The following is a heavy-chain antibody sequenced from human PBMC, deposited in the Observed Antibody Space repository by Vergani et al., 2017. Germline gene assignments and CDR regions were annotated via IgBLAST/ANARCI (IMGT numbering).Heavy chain of an antibody. Sequence: EVQLLESGGGLVQPGGSLRLSCAGAGFTFDNYTMHYVRQAPGKGLEWVASISSSSGDIFYADSVKGRFTISRDNSKNTLFLQMNSVKDEDPAVYYCTTAWGLYYLHGEYFQCWGRGTLVSVSS. J-gene: IGHJ1*01. CDR3: TTAWGLYYLHGEYFQC. V-gene: IGHV3-23*01. D-gene: IGHD3-10*01. CDR2: ISSSSGDI. CDR1: GFTFDNYT.